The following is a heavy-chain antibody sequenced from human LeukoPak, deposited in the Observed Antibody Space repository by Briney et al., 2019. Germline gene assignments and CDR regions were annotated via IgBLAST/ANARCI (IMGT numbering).Heavy chain of an antibody. Sequence: SETLSLTCTVSGGSISSYYWSWIRQPPGKGLEWIGYICYSGSTNYNPSLKSRVTISVDTSKNQFSLNLSSVTAADTAVYYCARDQGYGMDVWGQGTTVTVSS. CDR1: GGSISSYY. CDR3: ARDQGYGMDV. CDR2: ICYSGST. V-gene: IGHV4-59*01. J-gene: IGHJ6*02.